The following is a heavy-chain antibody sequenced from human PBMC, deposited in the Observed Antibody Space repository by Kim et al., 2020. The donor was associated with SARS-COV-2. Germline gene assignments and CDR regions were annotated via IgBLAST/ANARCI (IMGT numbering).Heavy chain of an antibody. J-gene: IGHJ4*02. CDR1: GFTFSSYE. D-gene: IGHD1-20*01. CDR3: AGGPRGNWRSGD. V-gene: IGHV3-48*03. CDR2: ISSSGSTTI. Sequence: GGSLRLSCAASGFTFSSYEMNWVRQAPGKGLEWVSYISSSGSTTIYNADSERGRFIISSDYAKDSLLLQMNILRGEDTGVYYCAGGPRGNWRSGDWGQGT.